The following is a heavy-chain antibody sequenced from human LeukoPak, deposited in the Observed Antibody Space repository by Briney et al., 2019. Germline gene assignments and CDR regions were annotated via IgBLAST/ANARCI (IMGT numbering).Heavy chain of an antibody. CDR3: AKDQAGWEPYFFDY. CDR1: GFIFGDYN. J-gene: IGHJ4*02. D-gene: IGHD1-26*01. V-gene: IGHV3-48*01. Sequence: PGGSLRLSCAASGFIFGDYNMNWVRQVPGKGLEWISYMSSTSTTIFYADSVKGRFTISRDNAKNSLYLQMNSLRAEDTAVYYCAKDQAGWEPYFFDYWGQGTLVTVSS. CDR2: MSSTSTTI.